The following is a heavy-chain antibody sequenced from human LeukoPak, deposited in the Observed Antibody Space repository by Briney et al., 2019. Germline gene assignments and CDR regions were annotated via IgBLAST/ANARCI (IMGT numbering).Heavy chain of an antibody. Sequence: PGGSLRLSCAASGFTFSSYSMNWVRQAPGKGLEWVSSMNTGSSYIYYADAVKGRFTISRDNAKNSLYLQMNSLRAEDTAVYYCARDLSGLSDAFDIWGQGTMVTVSS. V-gene: IGHV3-21*01. J-gene: IGHJ3*02. CDR3: ARDLSGLSDAFDI. CDR1: GFTFSSYS. CDR2: MNTGSSYI. D-gene: IGHD4/OR15-4a*01.